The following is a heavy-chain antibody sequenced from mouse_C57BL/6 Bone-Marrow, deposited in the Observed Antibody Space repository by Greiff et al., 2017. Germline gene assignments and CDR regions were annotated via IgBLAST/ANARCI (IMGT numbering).Heavy chain of an antibody. V-gene: IGHV1-69*01. CDR2: IDPSDSYT. Sequence: QVQLQQPGAELVLPGASVKLSCKASGYTFTSYWMHWVKQRPGQGLEWIGEIDPSDSYTNYNQKFKGKSTLTVDKSSSTAYMQLSSLTSEDSAVYYCAPLREDWYCDVWGTGTTVTGSS. CDR1: GYTFTSYW. CDR3: APLREDWYCDV. D-gene: IGHD2-4*01. J-gene: IGHJ1*03.